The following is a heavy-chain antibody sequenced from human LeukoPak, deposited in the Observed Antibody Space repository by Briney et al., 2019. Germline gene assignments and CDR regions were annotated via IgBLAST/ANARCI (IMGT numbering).Heavy chain of an antibody. V-gene: IGHV3-43*02. CDR2: ISGDGGST. CDR3: ANFPYKSHDRHGTIVDY. J-gene: IGHJ4*02. D-gene: IGHD3-10*01. CDR1: GFTFDDYA. Sequence: GGSLRLSCAASGFTFDDYAMHWVRQAPGKGLEWVSLISGDGGSTYYADSVKGRFTISRDNSKNSLYLQMNSLRTEDTALYYCANFPYKSHDRHGTIVDYWGQGTLVTVSS.